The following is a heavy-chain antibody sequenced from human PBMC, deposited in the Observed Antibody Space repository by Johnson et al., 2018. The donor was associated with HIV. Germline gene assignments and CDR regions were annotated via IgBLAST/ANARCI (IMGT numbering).Heavy chain of an antibody. V-gene: IGHV3-74*02. Sequence: VQLVESGGGLVQPGRSLRLSCAASGFTFDDYAMHWVRQAPGKGLVWVSRINSDGSSTSYADSVKGRFTITRDNAKNTLYLQMNSLRAEDTAVYYCARAWGGSYSAFDIWGQGTMVTVSS. J-gene: IGHJ3*02. CDR1: GFTFDDYA. D-gene: IGHD1-26*01. CDR2: INSDGSST. CDR3: ARAWGGSYSAFDI.